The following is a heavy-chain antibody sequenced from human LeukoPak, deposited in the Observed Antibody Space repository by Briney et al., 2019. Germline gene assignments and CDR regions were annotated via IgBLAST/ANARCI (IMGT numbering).Heavy chain of an antibody. J-gene: IGHJ4*02. CDR1: GFTFSDYW. CDR3: RSGGAAPGSFDN. Sequence: PGGSLRLSCAASGFTFSDYWMSWMRQAPGKGLEWVANIKYDGSGEYYVDSVKGRFTISRDNAENSLYLQLSSLRVEDTAVYYCRSGGAAPGSFDNWGQGTLVTVSP. V-gene: IGHV3-7*01. CDR2: IKYDGSGE. D-gene: IGHD6-13*01.